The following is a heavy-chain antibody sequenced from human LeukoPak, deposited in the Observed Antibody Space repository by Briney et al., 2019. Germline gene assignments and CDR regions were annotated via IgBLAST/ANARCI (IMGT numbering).Heavy chain of an antibody. CDR3: AKWGPYCVGDYCPALDS. Sequence: GGSLRLSCVASRFTFSNYWMRWLRQAPGKGLEWVANINQGGSKKRYADSMKGRFTISRDNAKDSLYLQLNSLTAEDTAVYYCAKWGPYCVGDYCPALDSWGPGTLVTVSS. V-gene: IGHV3-7*01. CDR1: RFTFSNYW. D-gene: IGHD2-21*02. J-gene: IGHJ4*02. CDR2: INQGGSKK.